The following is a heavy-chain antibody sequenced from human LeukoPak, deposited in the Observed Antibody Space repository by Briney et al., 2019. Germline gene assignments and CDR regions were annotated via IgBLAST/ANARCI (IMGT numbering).Heavy chain of an antibody. J-gene: IGHJ3*02. CDR2: INPNSGGT. D-gene: IGHD6-13*01. Sequence: ASVKVSCRASGYTFTGYYMHWVRQAPGQGLEWMGWINPNSGGTNYAQKFQGWVTMTRDTSISTAYMELSRLRSDDTAVYYCARRLRRAGSAAFDIRGQGTMVTVSS. CDR3: ARRLRRAGSAAFDI. CDR1: GYTFTGYY. V-gene: IGHV1-2*04.